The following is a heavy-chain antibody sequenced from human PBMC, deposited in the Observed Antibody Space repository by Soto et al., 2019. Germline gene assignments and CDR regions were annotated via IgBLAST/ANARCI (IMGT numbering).Heavy chain of an antibody. Sequence: GGSLRLSCAASGFTFSNAWMSWVRQAPGKGLEWVGRIKSKTDGGTTDYAAPVKGRFTISRDDSKNTLYLQMNSLKTEDTAMYYCTTGDIVATIDAFDIWGQGTMVTVSS. CDR2: IKSKTDGGTT. J-gene: IGHJ3*02. D-gene: IGHD5-12*01. V-gene: IGHV3-15*01. CDR3: TTGDIVATIDAFDI. CDR1: GFTFSNAW.